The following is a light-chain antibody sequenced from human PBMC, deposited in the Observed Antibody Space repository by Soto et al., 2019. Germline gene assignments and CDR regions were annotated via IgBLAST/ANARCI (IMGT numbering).Light chain of an antibody. Sequence: QSPATLSVSPGERATLSCRASQSVNANLAWYQQKPGQAPRLLIHGASNRATGIPARFSGSGFGTEFILTISSLQSEDFAVYYCQQYNTWLWTFGQGTKVEI. V-gene: IGKV3-15*01. CDR3: QQYNTWLWT. CDR1: QSVNAN. J-gene: IGKJ1*01. CDR2: GAS.